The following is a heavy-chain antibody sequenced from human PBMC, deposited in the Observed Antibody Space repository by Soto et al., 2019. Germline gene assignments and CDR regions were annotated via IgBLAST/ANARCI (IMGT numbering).Heavy chain of an antibody. CDR3: ARAGDDCSAANCYVIDY. CDR2: INSGKGNT. J-gene: IGHJ4*02. Sequence: GASVKVSCKASGYTFTRFAMHWLRQSPGQRLEWMGWINSGKGNTKYSEKFQGRVTITSDTSASTAYMDLSSLRSEDTAMYYCARAGDDCSAANCYVIDYWGQGTLVTVSS. CDR1: GYTFTRFA. V-gene: IGHV1-3*04. D-gene: IGHD2-2*01.